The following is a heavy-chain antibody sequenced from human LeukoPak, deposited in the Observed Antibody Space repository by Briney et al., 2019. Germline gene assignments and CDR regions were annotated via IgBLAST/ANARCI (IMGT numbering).Heavy chain of an antibody. V-gene: IGHV3-23*01. CDR2: ISNSGGST. Sequence: GGSLRLSCVASGFTYSSYAMSWVRQAPGKGLEWVSSISNSGGSTYYADSVKGRFTISRDNSKNTLYLQMNSLRAEDTAVYYCASKGGQVATIWADYWGQGTLVTVSS. D-gene: IGHD5-12*01. CDR1: GFTYSSYA. J-gene: IGHJ4*02. CDR3: ASKGGQVATIWADY.